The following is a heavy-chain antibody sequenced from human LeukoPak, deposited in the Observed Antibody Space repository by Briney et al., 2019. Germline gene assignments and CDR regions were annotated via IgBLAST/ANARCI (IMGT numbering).Heavy chain of an antibody. V-gene: IGHV3-30*04. CDR2: VSKDGNTK. CDR1: GFTFSTYA. J-gene: IGHJ3*02. CDR3: ARGIQPPKYYGSGSDTFDI. D-gene: IGHD3-10*01. Sequence: GGSLRLSCVASGFTFSTYAIHWVRQAPGKGLEWVAVVSKDGNTKYYADSVKGRFTISRDNSKNTVYLQMNCLRAEDTSVYCCARGIQPPKYYGSGSDTFDIWGQGTMVTVSS.